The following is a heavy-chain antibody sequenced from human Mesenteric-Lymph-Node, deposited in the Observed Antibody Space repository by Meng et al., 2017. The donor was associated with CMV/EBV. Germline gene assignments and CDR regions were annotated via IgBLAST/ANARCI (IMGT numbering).Heavy chain of an antibody. V-gene: IGHV3-30*02. CDR1: GFTFNTYG. CDR3: AKEGRDIVVVPADYYFDY. Sequence: GGSLRLSCAASGFTFNTYGMHWVRQAPGKGLEWVAFIRYDGSNKEYADSVKGRFTISRDNSKNTVYLQMDSLRPEDTAVYYCAKEGRDIVVVPADYYFDYWGQGTLVTVSS. D-gene: IGHD2-2*01. CDR2: IRYDGSNK. J-gene: IGHJ4*02.